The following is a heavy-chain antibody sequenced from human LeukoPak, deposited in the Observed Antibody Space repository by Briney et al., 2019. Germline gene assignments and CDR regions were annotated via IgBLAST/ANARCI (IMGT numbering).Heavy chain of an antibody. CDR1: GGTFSSYA. CDR3: ASSVVEMAQYYYYMDV. V-gene: IGHV1-69*13. D-gene: IGHD5-24*01. J-gene: IGHJ6*03. CDR2: IIPIFGTA. Sequence: SVKVSCKASGGTFSSYAISWVRQAPGQGLEWMGGIIPIFGTANYAQKFQGRVTITADESTSTAYMELSSLRSEDTAVYYCASSVVEMAQYYYYMDVWGKGTTVTISS.